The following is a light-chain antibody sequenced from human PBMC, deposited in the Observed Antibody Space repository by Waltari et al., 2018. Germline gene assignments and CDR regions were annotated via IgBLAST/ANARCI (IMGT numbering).Light chain of an antibody. CDR1: QSISSH. CDR2: DAS. J-gene: IGKJ3*01. Sequence: DIQMTQSPSSLSASVGDRVTITCRASQSISSHLNWYQQKPGKAPKLLIYDASTLHTGVPSRFSGGGSGTDFTLTISSLQPEDFATYYCQQSYITPPFTFGPGTKVDIK. CDR3: QQSYITPPFT. V-gene: IGKV1-39*01.